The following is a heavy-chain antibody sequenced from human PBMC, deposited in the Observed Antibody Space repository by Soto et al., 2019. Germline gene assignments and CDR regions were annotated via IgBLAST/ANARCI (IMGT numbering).Heavy chain of an antibody. D-gene: IGHD4-17*01. Sequence: GESLKISCQVSGYTFTIYWIGWVRQMPGRGLEWMGIIYPSDSDTRYSPSFQGQVTISADQSINTAYLQWDSLKASDTAIYYCARPANTVADHFDLWGQGTPVTVSS. CDR3: ARPANTVADHFDL. J-gene: IGHJ4*02. CDR1: GYTFTIYW. CDR2: IYPSDSDT. V-gene: IGHV5-51*01.